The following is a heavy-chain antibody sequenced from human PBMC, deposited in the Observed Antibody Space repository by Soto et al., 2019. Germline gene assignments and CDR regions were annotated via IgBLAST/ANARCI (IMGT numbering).Heavy chain of an antibody. Sequence: ASVKVSCKVSGYTLTELSMHWVRQAPGKGLEWMGGFDPEDGETIYAQKFQDRVTMTSDTSTSTVYMELSSLRSEDTAVYYCARGISTTRYYYYYGMDVWGQGTTVTVSS. CDR3: ARGISTTRYYYYYGMDV. D-gene: IGHD2-2*01. J-gene: IGHJ6*02. CDR1: GYTLTELS. CDR2: FDPEDGET. V-gene: IGHV1-24*01.